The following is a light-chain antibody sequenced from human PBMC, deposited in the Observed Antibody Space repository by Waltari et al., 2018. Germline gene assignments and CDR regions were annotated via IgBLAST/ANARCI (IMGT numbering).Light chain of an antibody. J-gene: IGLJ3*02. Sequence: QTVVTQEPSFSVSPGGTVTLTCGLSSGSVSTTHYPSWYPQTPGQAPRTLIYITNTRSSGVPDRVSGSILGNKAALTITGAQADDEADYYCVLYMGLGISVFGGGTKLTVL. CDR2: ITN. CDR1: SGSVSTTHY. V-gene: IGLV8-61*01. CDR3: VLYMGLGISV.